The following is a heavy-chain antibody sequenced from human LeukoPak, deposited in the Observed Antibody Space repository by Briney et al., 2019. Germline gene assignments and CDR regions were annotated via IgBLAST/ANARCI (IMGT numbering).Heavy chain of an antibody. V-gene: IGHV3-15*01. Sequence: NSGGSLRLSCAGSGFTLSSAWMTWVRQAPGKGLEWVGLSKSKTDGWTTDYAAPVKGRFTISRDDSKTTLYLQMNSLKTEDTAVYYCAKYCISADCYANWFGPWGQGTLVTVSS. CDR3: AKYCISADCYANWFGP. CDR1: GFTLSSAW. J-gene: IGHJ5*02. D-gene: IGHD2-2*01. CDR2: SKSKTDGWTT.